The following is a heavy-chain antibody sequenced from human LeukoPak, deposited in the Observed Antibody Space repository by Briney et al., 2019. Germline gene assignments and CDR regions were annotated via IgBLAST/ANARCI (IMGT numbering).Heavy chain of an antibody. D-gene: IGHD3-10*01. CDR3: ASGHGWRD. CDR1: GFIFSSYG. Sequence: PGGSLRLSCAASGFIFSSYGMNWVRQAPGKGLEWVAIIWFDGSNKYYADSVKGRFTVSRDNAMSSLYLQMNSLRAEDTAVYYCASGHGWRDWGQGTLVTVSS. CDR2: IWFDGSNK. V-gene: IGHV3-33*03. J-gene: IGHJ4*02.